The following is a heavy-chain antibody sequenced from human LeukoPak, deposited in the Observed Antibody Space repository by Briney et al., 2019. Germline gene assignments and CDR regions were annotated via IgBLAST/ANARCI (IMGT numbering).Heavy chain of an antibody. D-gene: IGHD6-13*01. J-gene: IGHJ3*02. CDR2: INPNSGGT. CDR3: ARGSEVAAAFDI. CDR1: GYTFTGYY. Sequence: ASVKVSCKASGYTFTGYYMHWVRQAPGQGLEWMGWINPNSGGTNYAQKLQGRVTMTTDTSTSTAYMELRSLRSDDTAVYYCARGSEVAAAFDIWGQGTMVTVSS. V-gene: IGHV1-2*02.